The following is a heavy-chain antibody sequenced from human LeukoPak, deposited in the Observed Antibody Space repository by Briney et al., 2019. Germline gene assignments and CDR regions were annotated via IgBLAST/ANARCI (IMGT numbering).Heavy chain of an antibody. D-gene: IGHD6-13*01. CDR3: ARLPNSIAAAADY. J-gene: IGHJ4*02. CDR2: INHSGST. CDR1: GGSFSGYY. Sequence: SETLSLTCAVYGGSFSGYYWSWIRQPPGKGLEWIGEINHSGSTNYNPSLKSRVTISVDTSKNQFSLKLSSVTAADTAVYYCARLPNSIAAAADYWGQGTLVTVSS. V-gene: IGHV4-34*01.